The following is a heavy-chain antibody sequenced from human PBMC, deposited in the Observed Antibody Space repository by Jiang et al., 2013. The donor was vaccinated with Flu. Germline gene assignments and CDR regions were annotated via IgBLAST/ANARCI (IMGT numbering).Heavy chain of an antibody. J-gene: IGHJ4*02. CDR1: GGSISGFY. CDR2: IYYTGST. V-gene: IGHV4-59*01. D-gene: IGHD2-8*01. CDR3: ARYYCTTACYHFDY. Sequence: GSGLVKPSETLSLTCTVSGGSISGFYWSWIRQPPGKGLEWIGYIYYTGSTTYNPSLKSRVSMSLDTSKNQFSLGLSSVTAADTAVYYCARYYCTTACYHFDYWGQGTLV.